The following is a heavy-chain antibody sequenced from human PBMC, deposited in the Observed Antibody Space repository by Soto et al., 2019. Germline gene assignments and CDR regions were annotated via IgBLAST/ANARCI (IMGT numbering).Heavy chain of an antibody. CDR1: GFTFSSCA. D-gene: IGHD2-15*01. J-gene: IGHJ5*02. CDR3: AKDRTVVVVAATMGGWFDP. CDR2: ISGSGGST. Sequence: EVQLLESGGGLVQPGGSLRLSCAASGFTFSSCAMSWVRQAPGKGLEWVSAISGSGGSTYYADSVKGRFTISRDNSKNTLYMQMNSLRAEDTAVYYCAKDRTVVVVAATMGGWFDPWGQGTLVTVSS. V-gene: IGHV3-23*01.